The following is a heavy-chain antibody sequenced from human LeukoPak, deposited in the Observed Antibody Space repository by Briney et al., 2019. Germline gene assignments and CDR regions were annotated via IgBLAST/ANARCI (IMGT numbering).Heavy chain of an antibody. Sequence: QSGGSLRLSCAASGFTFDDYAMHWVRQAPGKGLEWVSLISGDGGSTYYADSVKGRFTISRDNSKNSLYLQMNSLRTEDTALYYCAKDRSSGYYYGDLDHWGQGTLVTVSS. V-gene: IGHV3-43*02. CDR2: ISGDGGST. CDR3: AKDRSSGYYYGDLDH. D-gene: IGHD3-22*01. J-gene: IGHJ4*02. CDR1: GFTFDDYA.